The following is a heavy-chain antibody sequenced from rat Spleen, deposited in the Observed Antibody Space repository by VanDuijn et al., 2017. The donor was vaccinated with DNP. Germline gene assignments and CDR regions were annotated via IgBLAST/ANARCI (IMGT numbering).Heavy chain of an antibody. CDR3: AREDYYSGVWYFDF. CDR2: ITTGGSNT. D-gene: IGHD1-1*01. CDR1: GFTFSNYG. J-gene: IGHJ1*01. V-gene: IGHV5S13*01. Sequence: EVQLVESGGGLVQPGRSLKLSCAASGFTFSNYGMAWVRQAPTKGLEWVASITTGGSNTYYRDSVKGRFTISRYNAKNTQYLQMDSLRSEDTATYYCAREDYYSGVWYFDFWGPGTMVTVSS.